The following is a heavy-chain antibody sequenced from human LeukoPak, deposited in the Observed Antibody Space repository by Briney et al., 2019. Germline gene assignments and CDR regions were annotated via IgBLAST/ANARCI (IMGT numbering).Heavy chain of an antibody. CDR2: ISSSSSTI. Sequence: GGSLRLSCAASGFTFSSCSMNWVRQAPGKGLEWVSYISSSSSTIYYAASVKGRFTISRDNAKNSLYLQMNSLRAEDTAVYYCARDGGYCSSTDCYLGVWGQGTMVTVSS. CDR1: GFTFSSCS. J-gene: IGHJ3*01. V-gene: IGHV3-48*01. D-gene: IGHD2-2*01. CDR3: ARDGGYCSSTDCYLGV.